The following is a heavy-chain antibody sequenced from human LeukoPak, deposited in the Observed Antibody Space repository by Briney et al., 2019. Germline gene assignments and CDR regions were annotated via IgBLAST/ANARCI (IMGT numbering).Heavy chain of an antibody. CDR3: ARDSNSYGSGATIDY. Sequence: GGSLRLSCAASGFTFRNHGMHWVRQAPGKGLEWVAVIWYDGSDKFFGDSVKGRFTISRDNSKNTLYLQMSSLRAEDTAVYYCARDSNSYGSGATIDYWGQGTLVTVSS. CDR2: IWYDGSDK. V-gene: IGHV3-33*01. CDR1: GFTFRNHG. J-gene: IGHJ4*02. D-gene: IGHD3-10*01.